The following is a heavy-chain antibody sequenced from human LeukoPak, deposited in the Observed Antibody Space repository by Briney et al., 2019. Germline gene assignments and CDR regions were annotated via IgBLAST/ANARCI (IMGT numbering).Heavy chain of an antibody. Sequence: SETLSLTCTVSGGSISSSSYYWGWIRQPPGKGLEWIGSIYYSGSTYYNPSLKSRVTISVDTSKNQFSLKLSSVTAADTAVYYCARLISAPGYRSSGYLGWGQGTLVTVSS. D-gene: IGHD3-22*01. CDR2: IYYSGST. J-gene: IGHJ4*02. V-gene: IGHV4-39*01. CDR1: GGSISSSSYY. CDR3: ARLISAPGYRSSGYLG.